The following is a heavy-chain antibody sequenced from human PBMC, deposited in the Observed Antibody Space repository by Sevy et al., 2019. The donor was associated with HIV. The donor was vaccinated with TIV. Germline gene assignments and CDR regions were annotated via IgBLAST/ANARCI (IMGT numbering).Heavy chain of an antibody. CDR3: ASGYYYDRSGYLYYYYYGMDV. CDR1: GYTFTGYY. Sequence: AAVKVSCKASGYTFTGYYMHWVRQAPRQGLEGTGWINPNSGGTNYAQKFQGRVTMTRDTSISTAYMELSRLRSDDTAVYYCASGYYYDRSGYLYYYYYGMDVWGQGTTVTVSS. V-gene: IGHV1-2*02. D-gene: IGHD3-22*01. CDR2: INPNSGGT. J-gene: IGHJ6*02.